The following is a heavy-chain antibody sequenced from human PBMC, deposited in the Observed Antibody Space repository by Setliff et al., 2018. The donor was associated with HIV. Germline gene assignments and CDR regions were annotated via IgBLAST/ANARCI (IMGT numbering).Heavy chain of an antibody. CDR2: VKQDGLDK. Sequence: PGGSLRLSCEASGFMYNKVWMSWVRQAPGRGLEWVANVKQDGLDKSYADSVRGRFTISRDNAKKSLYLQMESLRAEDTAIYYCASQFLDVNNNYSPALGHWGQGTLVTVSS. V-gene: IGHV3-7*03. CDR3: ASQFLDVNNNYSPALGH. D-gene: IGHD2-21*01. CDR1: GFMYNKVW. J-gene: IGHJ4*02.